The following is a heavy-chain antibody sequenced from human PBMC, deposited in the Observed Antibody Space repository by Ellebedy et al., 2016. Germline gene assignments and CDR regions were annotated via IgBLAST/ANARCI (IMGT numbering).Heavy chain of an antibody. D-gene: IGHD4-17*01. J-gene: IGHJ5*02. Sequence: ASVKVSCKASGYTFSSYTVHWVRQAPGQRLDWMGWISAYNGNTNYAQKLQGRVTMTTDTSTSTAYMELRSLRSDDTAVYYCARDRGAYGDYAPFNWFDPWGQGTLVTVSS. V-gene: IGHV1-18*01. CDR2: ISAYNGNT. CDR1: GYTFSSYT. CDR3: ARDRGAYGDYAPFNWFDP.